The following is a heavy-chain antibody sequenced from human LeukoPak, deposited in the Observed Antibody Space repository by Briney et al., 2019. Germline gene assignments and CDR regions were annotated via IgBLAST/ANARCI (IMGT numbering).Heavy chain of an antibody. CDR2: ISGSGGST. D-gene: IGHD4-17*01. CDR1: GFTFSSYA. Sequence: GGSLRLSCAASGFTFSSYAMSWVRQAPGKGLEWVSAISGSGGSTYYADSVKGRFTNSRDNSKNTLYLQMNSLRAEDTAVYYCAKDYYGDYNFDYWGQGTLVTVSS. J-gene: IGHJ4*02. V-gene: IGHV3-23*01. CDR3: AKDYYGDYNFDY.